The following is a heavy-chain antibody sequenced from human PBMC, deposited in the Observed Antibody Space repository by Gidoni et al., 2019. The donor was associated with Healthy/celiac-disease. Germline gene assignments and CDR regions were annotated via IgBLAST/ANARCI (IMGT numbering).Heavy chain of an antibody. Sequence: EVQLVESGGGLVKPGGSLRLSCATSGFTCSSYSMNWVRQAPGKGLEWVSSISSSSSYIYYADSVKGRFTISRDNAKNSLYLQMNSLRAEDTAVYYCARDLLYSSSTYDYWGQGTLVTVSS. D-gene: IGHD6-13*01. CDR1: GFTCSSYS. V-gene: IGHV3-21*01. J-gene: IGHJ4*02. CDR3: ARDLLYSSSTYDY. CDR2: ISSSSSYI.